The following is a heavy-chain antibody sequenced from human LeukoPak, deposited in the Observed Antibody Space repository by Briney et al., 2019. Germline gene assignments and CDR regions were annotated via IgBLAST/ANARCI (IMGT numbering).Heavy chain of an antibody. Sequence: ASVKVSCKASEYTFTGYYMHWVRQAPGQGLEWMGRINPNSGGTNYAQKFQGRVTMTRDTSISTAYMELSRLRSDDTAVYYCARGHTPRSSGKFGNLDIWGQGTMVTVSS. J-gene: IGHJ3*02. D-gene: IGHD3-10*01. V-gene: IGHV1-2*06. CDR1: EYTFTGYY. CDR3: ARGHTPRSSGKFGNLDI. CDR2: INPNSGGT.